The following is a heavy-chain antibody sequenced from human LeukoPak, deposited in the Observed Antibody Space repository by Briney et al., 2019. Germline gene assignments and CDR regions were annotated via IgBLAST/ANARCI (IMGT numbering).Heavy chain of an antibody. Sequence: SVKVSCKASGGTFSSYAISRVRQAPGQGLEWMGRIIPILGIANYAQKFQGRVMITADKSTSTAYVELSSLRSEDTAVYYCARERGILTGYYENWFDPWGQGTLVTVSS. CDR1: GGTFSSYA. CDR3: ARERGILTGYYENWFDP. D-gene: IGHD3-9*01. V-gene: IGHV1-69*04. CDR2: IIPILGIA. J-gene: IGHJ5*02.